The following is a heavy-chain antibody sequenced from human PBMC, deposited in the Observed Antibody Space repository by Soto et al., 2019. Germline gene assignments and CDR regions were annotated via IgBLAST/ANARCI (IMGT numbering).Heavy chain of an antibody. D-gene: IGHD6-19*01. CDR3: AKATTNGGWFNPFDS. Sequence: GGSLRHSCGASGFTFINYAMNCVRQAPGKGLEWVSGLSGSGTSTDYADSVKGRCTISSDNSRDTLLLQMNSLTAEDTAVYSCAKATTNGGWFNPFDSWGQGALVTVSS. J-gene: IGHJ4*02. CDR1: GFTFINYA. V-gene: IGHV3-23*01. CDR2: LSGSGTST.